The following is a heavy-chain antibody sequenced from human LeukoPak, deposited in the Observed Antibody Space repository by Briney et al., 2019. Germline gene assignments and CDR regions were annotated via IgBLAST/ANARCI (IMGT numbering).Heavy chain of an antibody. J-gene: IGHJ4*02. CDR2: ISYDGSNK. V-gene: IGHV3-30*03. Sequence: GRSLRLSCAASGFTFSSYGMHWVRQAPGKGLEWVAVISYDGSNKYYADSVKGRFTISRDNSKNTLYLQMNSLRAEDTAVYYCAIVAGSLDYWGQGTLVTVSS. D-gene: IGHD6-19*01. CDR3: AIVAGSLDY. CDR1: GFTFSSYG.